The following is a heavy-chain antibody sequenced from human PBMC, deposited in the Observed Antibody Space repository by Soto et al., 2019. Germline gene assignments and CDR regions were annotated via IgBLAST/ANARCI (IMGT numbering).Heavy chain of an antibody. CDR3: ANDCESGSGGLYLYFDS. Sequence: QVQLVESGGGVVQPGRSLRLSCTASGFTFSDYAMHWVRQAPGKGLEWVAVMSHDGSAKYHADSVKGRFTISRDNSKNTLYLQISSLRTEDTAVYSCANDCESGSGGLYLYFDSWGQGTLVTVSS. J-gene: IGHJ4*02. D-gene: IGHD6-19*01. V-gene: IGHV3-30*18. CDR2: MSHDGSAK. CDR1: GFTFSDYA.